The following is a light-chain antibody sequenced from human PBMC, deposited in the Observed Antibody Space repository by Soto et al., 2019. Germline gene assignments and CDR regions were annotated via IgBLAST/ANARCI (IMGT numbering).Light chain of an antibody. CDR1: QGIRSA. V-gene: IGKV1-13*02. CDR2: DAS. Sequence: ALQLTQSPSSLSASVGDRVTITCRASQGIRSALAWYQQKPGKAPKLLLFDASTLKSGVPSRFSGSGSGTDFTLTISSLQPEDFATYYCQQFNSYPRLTFGGGTKVEMK. J-gene: IGKJ4*01. CDR3: QQFNSYPRLT.